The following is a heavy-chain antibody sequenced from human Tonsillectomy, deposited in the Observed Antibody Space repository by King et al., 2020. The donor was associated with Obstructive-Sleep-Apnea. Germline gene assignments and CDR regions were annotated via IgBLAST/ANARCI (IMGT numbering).Heavy chain of an antibody. Sequence: VQLVESGGGVVQPGRSLRLSCAASGFTFSSYAMHWVRQAPGKGLEWVAVISYDGSNKYSADSVKGRPTVSRDNSKNTLYLQMNSLRADDTAVYYCANLIDTRTRTWFESHDYWGQGTLVTVSS. J-gene: IGHJ4*02. D-gene: IGHD2-21*01. CDR3: ANLIDTRTRTWFESHDY. CDR1: GFTFSSYA. V-gene: IGHV3-30*04. CDR2: ISYDGSNK.